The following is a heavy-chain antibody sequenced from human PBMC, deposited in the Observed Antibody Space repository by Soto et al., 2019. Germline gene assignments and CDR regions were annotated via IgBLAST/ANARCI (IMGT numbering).Heavy chain of an antibody. J-gene: IGHJ4*02. V-gene: IGHV1-69*04. CDR2: IIPILGIA. CDR3: ARDLDILTGYYSDDY. Sequence: SVKVSCKASGGTFSSYTISWVRQAPGQGLEWMGRIIPILGIANYAQKFQGRVTITADKSTSTAYMELSSLRSEDTAGYYCARDLDILTGYYSDDYWGQGTQVTVSS. CDR1: GGTFSSYT. D-gene: IGHD3-9*01.